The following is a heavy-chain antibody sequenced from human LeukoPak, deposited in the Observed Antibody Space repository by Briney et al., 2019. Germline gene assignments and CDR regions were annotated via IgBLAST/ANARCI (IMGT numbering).Heavy chain of an antibody. D-gene: IGHD1-14*01. CDR1: GMTFSSHW. Sequence: GGSLRLSCAASGMTFSSHWMSWVRQAPGNGLEGVANIKSDGSEKYYLDSVKGRFTISRDNAKNSLYLQMNSLRAEDSAVYYCARGKNRYYYYMDVWGKGTTVTVSS. J-gene: IGHJ6*03. CDR3: ARGKNRYYYYMDV. CDR2: IKSDGSEK. V-gene: IGHV3-7*01.